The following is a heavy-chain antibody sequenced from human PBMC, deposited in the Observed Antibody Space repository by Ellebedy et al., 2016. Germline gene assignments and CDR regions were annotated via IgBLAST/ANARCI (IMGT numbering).Heavy chain of an antibody. CDR2: IYSGGYT. J-gene: IGHJ4*02. CDR3: ARDVSLYSSSPSFDS. D-gene: IGHD6-6*01. CDR1: GGSLNSGVSY. Sequence: SETLSLXXTVSGGSLNSGVSYWGWIRQPPGKGLEWIGSIYSGGYTFYNPSLPGRVTISMDTSKKQFFLRLTSVAAADTAVYYCARDVSLYSSSPSFDSWGQGTLVTVSS. V-gene: IGHV4-39*07.